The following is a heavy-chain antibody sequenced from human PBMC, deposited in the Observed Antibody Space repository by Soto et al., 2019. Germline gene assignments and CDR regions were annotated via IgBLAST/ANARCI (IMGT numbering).Heavy chain of an antibody. CDR1: GLSVGNNY. V-gene: IGHV3-66*01. CDR2: IYSGSST. D-gene: IGHD3-10*01. J-gene: IGHJ4*02. CDR3: ARGYWVQGYGAGSYFDY. Sequence: EVQLVESGGGVVQPGGSLRLSCAASGLSVGNNYMSWVRQAPGKGLEWVSVIYSGSSTHYADSVKGRLSISRDSSRNTVYLQMNRLRVEDTAVYHCARGYWVQGYGAGSYFDYWGQGTLVTVSS.